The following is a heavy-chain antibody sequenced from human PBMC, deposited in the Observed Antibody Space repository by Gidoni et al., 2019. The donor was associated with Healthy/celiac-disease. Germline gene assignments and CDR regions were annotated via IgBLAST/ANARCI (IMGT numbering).Heavy chain of an antibody. CDR1: GGSFSGYY. CDR3: ARGGLRWGFDI. D-gene: IGHD4-17*01. V-gene: IGHV4-34*01. CDR2: INHSGST. J-gene: IGHJ3*02. Sequence: QVQLQQWGAGLLKPSEILSLTCAVYGGSFSGYYWSWIRQPPGKGLEWIGEINHSGSTNYNPSLKSRVTISVDTSKNQFSLKLSSVTAADTAVYYCARGGLRWGFDIWGQGTMVTVSS.